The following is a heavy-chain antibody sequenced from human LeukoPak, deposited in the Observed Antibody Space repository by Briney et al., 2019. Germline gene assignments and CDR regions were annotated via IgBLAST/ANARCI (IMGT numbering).Heavy chain of an antibody. J-gene: IGHJ4*02. CDR2: INAGNGNT. Sequence: ASVKVSCKASGYTFTSYAMHWVRQAPGQRLEWMGWINAGNGNTKYSQKFQGRVTITRDTSASTAYMELSSLRSEDTAVYYCARGLLTTVVTLPFDYWGQGTLVTVSS. CDR3: ARGLLTTVVTLPFDY. CDR1: GYTFTSYA. D-gene: IGHD4-23*01. V-gene: IGHV1-3*01.